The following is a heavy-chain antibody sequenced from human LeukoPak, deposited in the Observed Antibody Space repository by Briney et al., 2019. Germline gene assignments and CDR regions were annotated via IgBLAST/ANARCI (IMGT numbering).Heavy chain of an antibody. CDR3: AGDRDFTNIFDY. CDR2: INPSGGGT. CDR1: GYTFTNYY. D-gene: IGHD1-1*01. J-gene: IGHJ4*02. V-gene: IGHV1-46*01. Sequence: ASVKVSCKASGYTFTNYYIHWVRQAPGQGLEWVGLINPSGGGTSYTRKFQDRVTMTRDTSTSTVYMELSSLTSEDTAVYYCAGDRDFTNIFDYWGQGTLVSVSS.